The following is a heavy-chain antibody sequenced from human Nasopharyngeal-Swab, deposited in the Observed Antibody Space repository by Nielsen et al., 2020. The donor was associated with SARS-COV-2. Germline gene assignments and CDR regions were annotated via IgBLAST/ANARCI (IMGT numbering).Heavy chain of an antibody. CDR3: ARDCDTATCYRSAADT. J-gene: IGHJ5*01. CDR1: GFTFSFYW. CDR2: INRDGSGT. Sequence: GESLKISCAASGFTFSFYWMHWVRQAPGKGLMWVARINRDGSGTNYADSVKGRFTVSRDNAKNTLYLQMNTLSAEDTGVYYCARDCDTATCYRSAADTWGQGTLVTVSS. D-gene: IGHD2-2*01. V-gene: IGHV3-74*01.